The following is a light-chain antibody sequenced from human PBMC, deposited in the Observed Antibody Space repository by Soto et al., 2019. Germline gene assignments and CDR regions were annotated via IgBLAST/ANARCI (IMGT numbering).Light chain of an antibody. CDR1: QSVSSY. CDR3: QQYKDWATR. V-gene: IGKV3-15*01. CDR2: VAS. J-gene: IGKJ1*01. Sequence: EMAMTQSPATLSVSPGERVTLSCRASQSVSSYLAWYQQKPGQPPRLLIYVASTRAAGIPATFSGSGSGPEFTLPISSLQSEDFAVYYCQQYKDWATRFGQGTKVEIK.